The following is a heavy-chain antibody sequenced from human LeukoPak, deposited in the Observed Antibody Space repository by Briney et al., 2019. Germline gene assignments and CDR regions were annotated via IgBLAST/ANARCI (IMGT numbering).Heavy chain of an antibody. Sequence: SGTLSLTCAVSGGAIISSNWWSWVRQPPGKGLEWIGEIYHSGSTNYNPSLKSRVTISVDKSKNQFSLKLSSVTAADTAVYYCARVTYYYASSDVNWFDPWGQGTLVTVSS. D-gene: IGHD3-22*01. CDR1: GGAIISSNW. CDR3: ARVTYYYASSDVNWFDP. J-gene: IGHJ5*02. V-gene: IGHV4-4*02. CDR2: IYHSGST.